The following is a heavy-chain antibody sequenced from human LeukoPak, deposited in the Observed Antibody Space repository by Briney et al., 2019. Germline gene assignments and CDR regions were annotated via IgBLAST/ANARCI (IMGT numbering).Heavy chain of an antibody. CDR1: GFTFSSYW. Sequence: GGSLRLSCAASGFTFSSYWMHWVRQAPGKGLVWVSRINSDGSSTSYADSVKGRFTISRDNAKNTLYLQMNSLRAEDTAVYYCARGRGLLRDTAMAQYFQHWGQGTLVTVSS. J-gene: IGHJ1*01. CDR3: ARGRGLLRDTAMAQYFQH. CDR2: INSDGSST. V-gene: IGHV3-74*01. D-gene: IGHD5-18*01.